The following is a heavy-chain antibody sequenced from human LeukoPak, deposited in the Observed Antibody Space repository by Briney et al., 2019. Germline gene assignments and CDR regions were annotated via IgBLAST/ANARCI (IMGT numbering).Heavy chain of an antibody. CDR2: IIPIFGTA. V-gene: IGHV1-69*13. CDR3: AGGPYYYDSSGYYYDY. Sequence: SVKVSCKASGGTFSSYAISWVRQAPGQGLEWMGGIIPIFGTANYAQKFQGRVTITADESTSTAYMELSSLRSEDTAVYYCAGGPYYYDSSGYYYDYWGQGTLSPSPQ. J-gene: IGHJ4*02. D-gene: IGHD3-22*01. CDR1: GGTFSSYA.